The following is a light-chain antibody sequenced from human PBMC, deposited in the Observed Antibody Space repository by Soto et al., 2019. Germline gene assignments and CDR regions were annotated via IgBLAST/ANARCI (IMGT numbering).Light chain of an antibody. J-gene: IGKJ2*01. CDR1: HSVSSN. CDR3: HQYNNWPLYT. CDR2: GAS. V-gene: IGKV3-15*01. Sequence: EIVMTQSPATLSVSPGERATLSCRASHSVSSNLAWYQQKPGQATRLLIYGASTRSTGIPARFSGSGAGTEVTLTISSLQSEDFAVYYCHQYNNWPLYTFGQGTKLEIK.